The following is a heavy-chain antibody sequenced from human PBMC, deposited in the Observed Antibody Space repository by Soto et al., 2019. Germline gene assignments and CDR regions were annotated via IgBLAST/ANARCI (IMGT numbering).Heavy chain of an antibody. CDR2: ISSSGTII. D-gene: IGHD3-22*01. CDR1: EFTFSYYY. V-gene: IGHV3-11*01. J-gene: IGHJ4*02. CDR3: VRDLGYYDSSGYFDY. Sequence: KAGGSLRLSCAASEFTFSYYYMSWIRQSPGKGLEWVSYISSSGTIIYYADSVKGRFTISRDNAKNSLYLQMNSLRAEDTAVYYCVRDLGYYDSSGYFDYWGRGTLVTVSS.